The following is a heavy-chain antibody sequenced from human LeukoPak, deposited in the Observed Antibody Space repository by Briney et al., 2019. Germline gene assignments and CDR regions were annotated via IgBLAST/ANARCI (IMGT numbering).Heavy chain of an antibody. Sequence: GGSLRLSCTAFGFSFSGHWMHWARQLPRKGLVWVSRISPTGSTTSYADSVKGRFTVSRDNAKNTLYLQVNNLRAEDTAVYYCARGANSNGPGLYFGGQGTLLTVSA. V-gene: IGHV3-74*01. CDR2: ISPTGSTT. J-gene: IGHJ4*02. D-gene: IGHD6-25*01. CDR1: GFSFSGHW. CDR3: ARGANSNGPGLYF.